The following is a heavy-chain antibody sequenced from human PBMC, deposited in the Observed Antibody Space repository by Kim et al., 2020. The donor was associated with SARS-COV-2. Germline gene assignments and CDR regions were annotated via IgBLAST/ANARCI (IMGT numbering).Heavy chain of an antibody. D-gene: IGHD6-13*01. CDR3: ARDQVPYSSSWQYFDY. Sequence: SRTGQVTISVDTSKNQFSLKLSSVTAADTAVYYCARDQVPYSSSWQYFDYWGQGTLVTVSS. V-gene: IGHV4-59*01. J-gene: IGHJ4*02.